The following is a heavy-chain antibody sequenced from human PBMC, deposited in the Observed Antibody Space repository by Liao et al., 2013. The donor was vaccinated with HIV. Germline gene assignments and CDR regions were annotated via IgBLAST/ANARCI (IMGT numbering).Heavy chain of an antibody. CDR3: ARDLLI. CDR1: GGSFSDYY. J-gene: IGHJ3*02. Sequence: QVQLQQWGAGLLKPSETLSLTCAVYGGSFSDYYWSWIRQPPGKGLEWIGEINHSGSTNYNPSLKSRVTISVDTSKNQFSLKLTSVTAADTAVYYCARDLLIWGQGTMVTVSS. CDR2: INHSGST. V-gene: IGHV4-34*01.